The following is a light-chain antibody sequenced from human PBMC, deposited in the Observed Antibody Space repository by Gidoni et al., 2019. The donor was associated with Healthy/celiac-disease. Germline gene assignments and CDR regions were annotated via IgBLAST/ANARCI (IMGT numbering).Light chain of an antibody. J-gene: IGKJ5*01. Sequence: EIVLTQSPGTLSLSPGERATLSCRASQIVSSSYLAWYQQKPGQAPRLLIYGASSRATGIPDRFSCRGSGTDFTLTISRLEPEDFAVYYCQQYGSSPITFGQGTRLEIK. V-gene: IGKV3-20*01. CDR2: GAS. CDR1: QIVSSSY. CDR3: QQYGSSPIT.